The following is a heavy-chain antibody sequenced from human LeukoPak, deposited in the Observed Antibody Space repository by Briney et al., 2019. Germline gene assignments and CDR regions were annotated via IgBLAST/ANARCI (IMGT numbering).Heavy chain of an antibody. J-gene: IGHJ5*02. CDR2: INPTGDST. Sequence: ASVKVSCKASGYTFTSYYMHWVRQAPGQGLEWMGLINPTGDSTGYAQKFQGRVTMTRDMSTSTDFMELSSLRSEDTAVYYCARDNSVGDNAWWFDPWGQGTLVTVSS. CDR1: GYTFTSYY. CDR3: ARDNSVGDNAWWFDP. D-gene: IGHD1-26*01. V-gene: IGHV1-46*01.